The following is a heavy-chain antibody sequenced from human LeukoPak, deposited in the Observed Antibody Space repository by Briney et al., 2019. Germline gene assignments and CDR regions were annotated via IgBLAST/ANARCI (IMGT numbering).Heavy chain of an antibody. CDR3: ASTRTPGMGRLSAFDI. Sequence: SQTLSLTCAISGDSVSSNSAAWNWIRRSPSRGLEWLGRTYYRPKWYNDYAVSVKSRITINPDTSKNQFSLQLNSVTPEDTAVYYCASTRTPGMGRLSAFDIWGQGTMVTVSS. CDR1: GDSVSSNSAA. CDR2: TYYRPKWYN. D-gene: IGHD3-16*01. V-gene: IGHV6-1*01. J-gene: IGHJ3*02.